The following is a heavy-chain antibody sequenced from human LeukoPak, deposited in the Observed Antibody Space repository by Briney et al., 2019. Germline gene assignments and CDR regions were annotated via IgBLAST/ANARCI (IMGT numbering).Heavy chain of an antibody. V-gene: IGHV3-30*18. CDR2: ISYDGSNK. J-gene: IGHJ6*03. CDR1: GFTFSNAW. CDR3: AKQIRVATMRRNYYYMDV. D-gene: IGHD5-12*01. Sequence: GGSLRLSCAASGFTFSNAWMSWVRQAPGKGLEWVAVISYDGSNKYYADSVKGRFTISRDNSKNTLYLQMNSLRAEDTAVYYCAKQIRVATMRRNYYYMDVWGKGTTVTVSS.